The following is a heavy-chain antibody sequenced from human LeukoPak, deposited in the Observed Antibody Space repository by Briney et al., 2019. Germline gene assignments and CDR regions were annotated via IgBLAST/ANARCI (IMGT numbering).Heavy chain of an antibody. J-gene: IGHJ4*02. CDR2: ISSSSSYI. Sequence: GGSLRLSCAASGFIFSSYSMNWVRQAPGKGLEWVSSISSSSSYIYYADSVKGRFTISRDNAKNSLYLQMNSLRAEDTAVYYCARGWYYGSGSYYKGVDYWGQGTLVTVSS. CDR1: GFIFSSYS. V-gene: IGHV3-21*01. CDR3: ARGWYYGSGSYYKGVDY. D-gene: IGHD3-10*01.